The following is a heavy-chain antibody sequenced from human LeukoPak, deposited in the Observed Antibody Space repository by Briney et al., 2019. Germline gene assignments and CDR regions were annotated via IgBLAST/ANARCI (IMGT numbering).Heavy chain of an antibody. J-gene: IGHJ4*02. CDR2: INSYGSRT. D-gene: IGHD3-3*01. CDR1: GFTFSSYR. Sequence: TGGALRLSCAASGFTFSSYRMHWGRQAPGKGLVLVSRINSYGSRTNYADSVKGRFTISSDNAKNTLYLQMNSLRGEDTAVYYCARDYDFWSGYPSYFDYWGQRTLVTVSS. CDR3: ARDYDFWSGYPSYFDY. V-gene: IGHV3-74*01.